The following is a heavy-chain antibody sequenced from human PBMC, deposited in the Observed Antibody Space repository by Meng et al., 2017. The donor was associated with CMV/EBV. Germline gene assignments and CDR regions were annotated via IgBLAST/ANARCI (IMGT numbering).Heavy chain of an antibody. CDR2: ISSYNGQT. J-gene: IGHJ4*02. D-gene: IGHD2-21*02. Sequence: QVWLVQGGSGVQKSGTSVKVSCKASGYTFSSYEISWVRQAHGQGLEWMGWISSYNGQTKYAQKFKGRVTMTTDTPTSTAYMELRSLRSDDTAVHYCARAPIFSGGDCSHWGQGTLVTVSS. CDR3: ARAPIFSGGDCSH. V-gene: IGHV1-18*01. CDR1: GYTFSSYE.